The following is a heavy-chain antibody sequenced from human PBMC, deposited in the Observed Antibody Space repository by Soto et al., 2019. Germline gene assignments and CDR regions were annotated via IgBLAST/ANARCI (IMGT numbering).Heavy chain of an antibody. CDR3: ARDSSSWWRFDY. CDR1: GYTFTSYG. Sequence: ASVKVSCKASGYTFTSYGISWVRQAPGQGLEWMGWISAYNGNTNYAQKLQGRVTMTTDTSTSTAYMELRSLRFDDTAVYYCARDSSSWWRFDYWGQGTLVTVSS. J-gene: IGHJ4*02. D-gene: IGHD6-13*01. CDR2: ISAYNGNT. V-gene: IGHV1-18*01.